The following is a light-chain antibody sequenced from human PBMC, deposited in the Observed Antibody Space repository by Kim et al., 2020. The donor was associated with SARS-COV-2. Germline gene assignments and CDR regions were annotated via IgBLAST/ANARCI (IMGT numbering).Light chain of an antibody. J-gene: IGLJ2*01. CDR3: GAWDDSLSGRI. CDR1: SPNIGSHY. CDR2: SSN. Sequence: QRVPISCSGTSPNIGSHYVYWYQHLPGAAPKLLIYSSNQRPSGVPDRFSGSKSGTSASLAISGLRSEDEADYYCGAWDDSLSGRIFGGGTQLTVL. V-gene: IGLV1-47*01.